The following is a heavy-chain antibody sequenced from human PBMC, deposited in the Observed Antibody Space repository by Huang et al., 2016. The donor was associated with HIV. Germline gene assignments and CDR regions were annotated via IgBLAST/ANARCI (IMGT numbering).Heavy chain of an antibody. CDR1: GFTFSSYW. CDR3: ARGSRQGKYYYGSGTAY. Sequence: EVQLVESGGGLVQPGGSLRLSCAASGFTFSSYWMHWVRQVPGKGLVCGSQIKSEGSSTSYADSVKGLFTISRDNAKNTLYLQMNSLRAEDTAVYYCARGSRQGKYYYGSGTAYWGQGTLVTVSS. V-gene: IGHV3-74*01. J-gene: IGHJ4*02. D-gene: IGHD3-10*01. CDR2: IKSEGSST.